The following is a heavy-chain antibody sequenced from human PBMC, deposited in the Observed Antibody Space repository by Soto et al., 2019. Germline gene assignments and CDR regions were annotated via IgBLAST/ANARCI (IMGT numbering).Heavy chain of an antibody. CDR3: ARDETYSSYYFDY. D-gene: IGHD4-4*01. Sequence: ASVKVSCKASGYTFTSYGISWVRQAPGQGLEWMGWISGYNGNTNYAQKFQDRVTMTTDTSTNTAYMELRSLRSDDTAIYYCARDETYSSYYFDYWGQGSLVTVSS. V-gene: IGHV1-18*01. CDR2: ISGYNGNT. J-gene: IGHJ4*02. CDR1: GYTFTSYG.